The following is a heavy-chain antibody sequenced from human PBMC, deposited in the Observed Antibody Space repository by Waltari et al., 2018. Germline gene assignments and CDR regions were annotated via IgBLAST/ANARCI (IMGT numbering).Heavy chain of an antibody. CDR3: ARTYYYGSGSHGPANLPYYYGLDV. V-gene: IGHV3-30*04. CDR1: GFTFSSYA. Sequence: VQLVESGGGVVQPGRSLRLSCAASGFTFSSYAMHWVRQAPGKGLEWVAVISYDGGNKYYVDSVKGRFTISRDNSKNPLYLQMNSLRAEDTAAYYCARTYYYGSGSHGPANLPYYYGLDVWGQGTTVTVSS. CDR2: ISYDGGNK. D-gene: IGHD3-10*01. J-gene: IGHJ6*02.